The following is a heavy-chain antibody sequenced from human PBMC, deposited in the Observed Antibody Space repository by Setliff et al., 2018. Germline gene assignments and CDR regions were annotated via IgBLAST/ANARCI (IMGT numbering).Heavy chain of an antibody. J-gene: IGHJ2*01. CDR2: ISSSSSTI. Sequence: GGSLRLSCVTSGFAFTSYDMNWVRQAPGKGLEWVSYISSSSSTIYYADSVKGRFTISRDNAKNSLYLQMNSLRAEDTAVYYCARDLVKDIVVVVWYFDLWGRGTLVTVSS. CDR1: GFAFTSYD. CDR3: ARDLVKDIVVVVWYFDL. V-gene: IGHV3-48*01. D-gene: IGHD2-15*01.